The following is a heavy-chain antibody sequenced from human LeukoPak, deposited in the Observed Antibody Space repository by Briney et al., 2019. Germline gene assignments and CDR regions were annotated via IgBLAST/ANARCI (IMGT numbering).Heavy chain of an antibody. V-gene: IGHV3-9*01. D-gene: IGHD1-26*01. CDR3: AKNSGPSGSSAYYFDY. Sequence: GRSLRLSCAASGFTFDDYAMHWVRQAPGKGLEWVSGISWNSGSIGYADSVKGQFTISRDNAKNSLYLQMNSLRAEDTALYYCAKNSGPSGSSAYYFDYWGQGTLVTVSS. J-gene: IGHJ4*02. CDR1: GFTFDDYA. CDR2: ISWNSGSI.